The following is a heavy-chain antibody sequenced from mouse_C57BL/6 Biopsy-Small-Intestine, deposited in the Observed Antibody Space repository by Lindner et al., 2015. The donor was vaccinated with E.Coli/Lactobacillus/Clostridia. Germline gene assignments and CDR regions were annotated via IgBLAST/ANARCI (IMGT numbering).Heavy chain of an antibody. D-gene: IGHD2-1*01. Sequence: VQLQESGAELVKPGASVKISCKASGYAFSTYWMHWVKQRPGKGLEWIGQIYPGDGDTNYNGNFKGKATLTADKSSSTVYMQLSSLTSEDSAVYFCARSYGNPFDYWGQGTTLTGSS. CDR2: IYPGDGDT. CDR3: ARSYGNPFDY. J-gene: IGHJ2*01. V-gene: IGHV1-80*01. CDR1: GYAFSTYW.